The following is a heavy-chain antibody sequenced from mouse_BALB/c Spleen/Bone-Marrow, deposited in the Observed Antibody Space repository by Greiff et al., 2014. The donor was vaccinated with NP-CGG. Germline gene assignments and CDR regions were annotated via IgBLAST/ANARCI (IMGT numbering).Heavy chain of an antibody. J-gene: IGHJ4*01. V-gene: IGHV2-9-2*01. CDR3: ARGRGYDDAMDY. CDR1: GFSLTSYD. D-gene: IGHD2-2*01. Sequence: VQLQQSGPGLVAPSQSLSITCTVSGFSLTSYDISWIRQPPGKGLEWLGVIWTGGGTNYNSAFMSRLGISKDNSKSQVFLKMNSLQTDDTAMCYCARGRGYDDAMDYWGQGTSVTVSS. CDR2: IWTGGGT.